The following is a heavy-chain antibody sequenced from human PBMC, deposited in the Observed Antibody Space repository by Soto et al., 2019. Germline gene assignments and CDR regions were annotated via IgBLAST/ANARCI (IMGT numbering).Heavy chain of an antibody. D-gene: IGHD5-18*01. V-gene: IGHV3-30-3*01. CDR1: GFTFSSYA. J-gene: IGHJ4*02. Sequence: GGSLRLSCAASGFTFSSYAMHWVRQAPGKGLEWVAVISYDGSNKYYADSVKGRFTISRDNSNNTLYLQMNSLRAEDTAVYYCARDRGYSYGYPYYFDYWGQGTLVTVSS. CDR2: ISYDGSNK. CDR3: ARDRGYSYGYPYYFDY.